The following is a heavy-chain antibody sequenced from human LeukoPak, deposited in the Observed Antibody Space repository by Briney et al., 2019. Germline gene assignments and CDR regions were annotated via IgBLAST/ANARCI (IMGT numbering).Heavy chain of an antibody. V-gene: IGHV1-69*13. D-gene: IGHD3-10*01. Sequence: SVKVSCKASGDTFISYAISWVRQAPGQGLEWMGGIIPILGTTNYAQTFQGRVTIIADESTSTAYMELSSLRSEDTAVYYCARDLTSVRGLIKYRFDYWGQGTLVTVSS. CDR3: ARDLTSVRGLIKYRFDY. CDR2: IIPILGTT. J-gene: IGHJ4*02. CDR1: GDTFISYA.